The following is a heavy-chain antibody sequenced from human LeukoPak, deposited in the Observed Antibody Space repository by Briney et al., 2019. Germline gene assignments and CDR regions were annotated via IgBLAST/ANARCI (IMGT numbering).Heavy chain of an antibody. CDR2: INSDESIT. CDR1: GFTFSSSW. V-gene: IGHV3-74*01. J-gene: IGHJ4*02. CDR3: ARGLVLGFLDY. D-gene: IGHD4-11*01. Sequence: GGSLRLSCAASGFTFSSSWMYWVRQAPGKGLVWVSRINSDESITTYADSVKGRFTTSRDNAKNTLYLQMNSLRAEDTAVYYCARGLVLGFLDYWGQGTPVTVSS.